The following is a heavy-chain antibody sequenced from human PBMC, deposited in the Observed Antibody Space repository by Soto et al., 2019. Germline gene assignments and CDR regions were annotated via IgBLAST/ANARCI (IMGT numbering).Heavy chain of an antibody. CDR1: AYTFSSYG. D-gene: IGHD2-21*02. CDR2: IWYDGSKK. CDR3: VRDPGVTNYYFDY. V-gene: IGHV3-33*01. Sequence: QVQLVESGGRVVQPGRSLRLSCEASAYTFSSYGMHWVRQAPGKGLEWVAVIWYDGSKKYYIDSVQGRFTISRDDSKNTLYLQMNSLRGEDTAVYYCVRDPGVTNYYFDYWGQGTLVTVSS. J-gene: IGHJ4*02.